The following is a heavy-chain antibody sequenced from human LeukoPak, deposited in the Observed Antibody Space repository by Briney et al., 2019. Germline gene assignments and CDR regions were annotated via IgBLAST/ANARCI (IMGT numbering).Heavy chain of an antibody. CDR1: GFTFTSYA. J-gene: IGHJ4*02. CDR3: ARDPSPGIAVAGSPNYFDY. Sequence: GGSLRLSCAASGFTFTSYAMHWVRQAPGKGLEYVSAISSNGGSTYYANSVKGRFIISRDNSKNTLYLQMGSLRAEDMAVYYCARDPSPGIAVAGSPNYFDYWGQGTLVTVSS. V-gene: IGHV3-64*01. CDR2: ISSNGGST. D-gene: IGHD6-19*01.